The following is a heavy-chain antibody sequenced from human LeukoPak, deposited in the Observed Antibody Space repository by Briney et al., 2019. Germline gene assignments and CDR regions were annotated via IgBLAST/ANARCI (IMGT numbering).Heavy chain of an antibody. V-gene: IGHV3-11*06. Sequence: GGSLRLSCAASGFTFSDYYMTWIRQAPGKGLEWVSYISSSSSYTNYADSVKGRFTISRDNAKNSLYLQMNSLRAEDTAVYYCHPREDILTGYHNSDYWGQGTLVTVSS. D-gene: IGHD3-9*01. CDR1: GFTFSDYY. J-gene: IGHJ4*02. CDR3: HPREDILTGYHNSDY. CDR2: ISSSSSYT.